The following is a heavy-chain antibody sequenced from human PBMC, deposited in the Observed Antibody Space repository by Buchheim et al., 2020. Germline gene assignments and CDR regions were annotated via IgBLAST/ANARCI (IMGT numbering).Heavy chain of an antibody. CDR3: GSGVAVAGSFYYYAMDV. D-gene: IGHD6-19*01. Sequence: QVQLVQSGAEVKKPGASVKVSCKASGYSFTNYYVHWVRQAPGQGLEWMGVVNPSSGSTDYAQKFQARVTVTRDTSARTVYMELSSLKSEDTAVYYCGSGVAVAGSFYYYAMDVWGQGT. V-gene: IGHV1-46*03. J-gene: IGHJ6*02. CDR2: VNPSSGST. CDR1: GYSFTNYY.